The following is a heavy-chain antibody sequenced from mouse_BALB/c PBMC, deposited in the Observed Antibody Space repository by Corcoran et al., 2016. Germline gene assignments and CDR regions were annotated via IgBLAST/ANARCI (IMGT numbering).Heavy chain of an antibody. CDR3: SRGKDKAWFAY. Sequence: DVQLQESGPGLVKPSQSLFLTCSVTGYSITSGYHWNWLRQFPGNKLEWMGFIIYDGSFDYNTSHKNRISFTRDTSKKQFFLKLNSVTTEDTATYFCSRGKDKAWFAYWGQGTLVTVSA. V-gene: IGHV3-6*02. CDR1: GYSITSGYH. J-gene: IGHJ3*01. CDR2: IIYDGSF.